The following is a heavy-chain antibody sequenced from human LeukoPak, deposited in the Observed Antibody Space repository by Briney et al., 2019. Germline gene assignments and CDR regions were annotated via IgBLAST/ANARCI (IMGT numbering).Heavy chain of an antibody. V-gene: IGHV4-30-2*03. J-gene: IGHJ5*02. CDR2: IYHSGST. Sequence: PSQTLSLTCTVSGGSISSGGYYWSWIRQPPGKGLEWIGSIYHSGSTYYNPSLKGRVTISVDTSKNQFSLKLSSVTAADTAVYYCARGYDSSGYSWGQGTLVTVSS. CDR3: ARGYDSSGYS. D-gene: IGHD3-22*01. CDR1: GGSISSGGYY.